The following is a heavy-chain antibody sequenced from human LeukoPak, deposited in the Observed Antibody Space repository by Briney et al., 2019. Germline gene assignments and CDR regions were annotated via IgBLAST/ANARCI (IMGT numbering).Heavy chain of an antibody. D-gene: IGHD3-22*01. J-gene: IGHJ4*02. Sequence: QPGGSLRLSCAASGFTFSSYWVHWVRQVPGKGLVWVSRINSGGTTTNYADSVKGRFTISRDNAKNTLYLQMNSLRAEDTAVYYCGRETYTYDTSGPDHWGREPCSPSPQ. CDR1: GFTFSSYW. V-gene: IGHV3-74*01. CDR2: INSGGTTT. CDR3: GRETYTYDTSGPDH.